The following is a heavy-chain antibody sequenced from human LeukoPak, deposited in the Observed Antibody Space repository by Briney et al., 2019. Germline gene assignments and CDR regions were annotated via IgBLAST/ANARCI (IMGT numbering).Heavy chain of an antibody. Sequence: PGGSLRLSCAASGFTFSSYGMHWVRQAPGKGLEWVAFIRYDGSNKYYADSVKGRFTISRDNSKNTLYLQMNSLRAEDTAVYYCARDWYYAXDFXXXGAXVTVSS. V-gene: IGHV3-30*02. CDR2: IRYDGSNK. J-gene: IGHJ2*01. CDR1: GFTFSSYG. D-gene: IGHD2/OR15-2a*01. CDR3: ARDWYYAXDF.